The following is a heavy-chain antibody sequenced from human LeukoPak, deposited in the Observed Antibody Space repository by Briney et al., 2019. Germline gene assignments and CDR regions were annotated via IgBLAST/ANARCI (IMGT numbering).Heavy chain of an antibody. CDR3: AGSYGGGWD. J-gene: IGHJ4*02. Sequence: GGSLRLSCVASGFTFSDYFMDWVRQAPGKGLEWVGRSRNKAFSYTTAYGASVKGRFTISRDDSKSSLYLEMSSLKTEDTAVYYCAGSYGGGWDWGQGTLVTVSS. CDR1: GFTFSDYF. D-gene: IGHD2-15*01. CDR2: SRNKAFSYTT. V-gene: IGHV3-72*01.